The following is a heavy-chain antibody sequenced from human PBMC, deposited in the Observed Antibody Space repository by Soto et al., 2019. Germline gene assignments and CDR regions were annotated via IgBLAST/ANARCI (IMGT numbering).Heavy chain of an antibody. Sequence: QVQLVQSGAEVKKPEASVKVSCKASGYTFTSYDINWVRQATGQGLEWMGWMNPNSGNTGYAQKFQGRVTMTRNTSISTAYMELSSLRSEDTAVYYCARVRYSGYDSDFDYWGQGTLVTVSS. J-gene: IGHJ4*02. CDR2: MNPNSGNT. CDR1: GYTFTSYD. CDR3: ARVRYSGYDSDFDY. V-gene: IGHV1-8*01. D-gene: IGHD5-12*01.